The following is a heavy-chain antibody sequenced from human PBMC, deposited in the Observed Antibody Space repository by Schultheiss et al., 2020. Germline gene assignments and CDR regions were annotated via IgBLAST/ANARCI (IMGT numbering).Heavy chain of an antibody. CDR2: ISGGGGA. D-gene: IGHD6-6*01. J-gene: IGHJ3*02. Sequence: GESLKISCAASGFTFSNYAMNWVRQAPGKGLEWVSAISGGGGAYYADSVKGRFTMSRDNSKNTLSLQMNRLRAEDTAVYYCAKDYGTKSSSSSAALDIWGQGTMVTVSS. CDR3: AKDYGTKSSSSSAALDI. CDR1: GFTFSNYA. V-gene: IGHV3-23*01.